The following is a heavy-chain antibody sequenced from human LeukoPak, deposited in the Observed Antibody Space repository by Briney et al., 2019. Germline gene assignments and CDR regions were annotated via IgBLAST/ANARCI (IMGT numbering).Heavy chain of an antibody. D-gene: IGHD2-21*02. CDR1: GFTFISYX. CDR2: ITSSGTYI. V-gene: IGHV3-21*01. J-gene: IGHJ3*02. CDR3: AREGTARDAFDI. Sequence: GGSLRLSCEASGFTFISYXMNWVRQAPGKXXXXVSSITSSGTYIYYXDSMKGRFTISRDNSKNTLYLQMTSLRGEDTAMYYCAREGTARDAFDIWGQGTMVTVSS.